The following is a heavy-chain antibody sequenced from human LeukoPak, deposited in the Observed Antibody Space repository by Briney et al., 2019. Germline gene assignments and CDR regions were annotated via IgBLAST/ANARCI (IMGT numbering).Heavy chain of an antibody. Sequence: GGSLRLSCAASGFTFSNAWMSWVRQAPGKGLEWVGRIKSKTDGGTTDYAAPVKGRFTISRDDSTNTLYLQMNSLKTEDTAVYYCTTYYSSSWYTLFDYYYYMDVWGKGTTVTVSS. V-gene: IGHV3-15*01. CDR1: GFTFSNAW. CDR3: TTYYSSSWYTLFDYYYYMDV. J-gene: IGHJ6*03. CDR2: IKSKTDGGTT. D-gene: IGHD6-13*01.